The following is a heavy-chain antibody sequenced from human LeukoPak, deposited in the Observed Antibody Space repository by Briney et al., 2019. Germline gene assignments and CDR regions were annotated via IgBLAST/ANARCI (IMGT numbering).Heavy chain of an antibody. CDR2: INRDGSQK. CDR3: TRVTVESQIPGMDV. J-gene: IGHJ6*02. CDR1: GFSLSGYW. Sequence: PGGSLRLSCAASGFSLSGYWMTWVRQAPGKGLEWVANINRDGSQKNHVDSVQGRFTISRDNAKNSLYLQMNSLKTEDTAVYYCTRVTVESQIPGMDVWGQGTTVTVSS. D-gene: IGHD5-24*01. V-gene: IGHV3-7*03.